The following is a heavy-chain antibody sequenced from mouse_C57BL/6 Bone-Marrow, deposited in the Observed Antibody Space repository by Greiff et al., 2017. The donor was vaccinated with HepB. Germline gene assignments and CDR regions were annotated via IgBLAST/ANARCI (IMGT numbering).Heavy chain of an antibody. CDR2: IYPGDGDT. D-gene: IGHD5-5*01. CDR1: GYAFSSSW. V-gene: IGHV1-82*01. J-gene: IGHJ4*01. Sequence: VQLQESGPELVKPGASVKISCKASGYAFSSSWMNWVKQRPGKGLEWIGRIYPGDGDTNYNGKFKGKATLTADKSSSTAYMQLSSLTSEDSAVYFCARETLPRDYWGQGTSVTVSS. CDR3: ARETLPRDY.